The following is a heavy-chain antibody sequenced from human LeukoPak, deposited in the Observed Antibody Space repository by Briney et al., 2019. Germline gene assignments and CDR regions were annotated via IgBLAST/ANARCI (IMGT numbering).Heavy chain of an antibody. CDR1: GGSISSYY. CDR3: AVHGSGSYYNEDYYMDV. V-gene: IGHV4-59*01. D-gene: IGHD3-10*01. Sequence: SETLSLTCTVSGGSISSYYWSWIRQPPGKGLEWIGYIYYSGSTNYNPSLKSRVTISVDTSKNQFSLKLSSVTAADTAVYYCAVHGSGSYYNEDYYMDVWGKGTTVTISS. J-gene: IGHJ6*03. CDR2: IYYSGST.